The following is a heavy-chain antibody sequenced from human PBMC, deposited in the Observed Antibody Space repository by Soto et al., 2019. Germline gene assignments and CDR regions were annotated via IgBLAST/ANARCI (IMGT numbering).Heavy chain of an antibody. CDR3: ARDIDNRDYYYGLDV. CDR1: GFGFKNYE. CDR2: ISNSGNTI. J-gene: IGHJ6*02. D-gene: IGHD1-20*01. V-gene: IGHV3-48*03. Sequence: WGSLRLSCVAAGFGFKNYEMNWVRQAPGKGLEWISYISNSGNTIYVADSMRGRSTSSRDNAKNSQFLQMNSRRADDTAVYYCARDIDNRDYYYGLDVWAQGTTVTVSS.